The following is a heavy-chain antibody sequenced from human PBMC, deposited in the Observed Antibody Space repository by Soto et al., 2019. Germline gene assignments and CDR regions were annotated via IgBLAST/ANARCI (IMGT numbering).Heavy chain of an antibody. CDR1: GGSISSSSYY. Sequence: KPSETLSLTCTVSGGSISSSSYYWGWIRQPPGKGLEWIGSIYYSGSTYYNPSLKSRVTISVDTSKNQFSLKLSSVTAADTAVYYCARHQGVNAFDIWGQGTMVTVSS. J-gene: IGHJ3*02. D-gene: IGHD3-10*01. CDR2: IYYSGST. CDR3: ARHQGVNAFDI. V-gene: IGHV4-39*01.